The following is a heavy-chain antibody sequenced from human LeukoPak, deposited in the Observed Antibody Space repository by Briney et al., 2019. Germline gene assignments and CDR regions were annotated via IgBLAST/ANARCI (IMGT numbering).Heavy chain of an antibody. J-gene: IGHJ5*02. CDR2: IKDDGSAQ. D-gene: IGHD6-19*01. CDR3: AREAVAGIFTPTNFRASNASGWFDP. CDR1: GFTFGAYW. V-gene: IGHV3-7*01. Sequence: GGSLRLSCAASGFTFGAYWMSWFRQAPGKGPEWVASIKDDGSAQFYVDSLEGRFTISRDNAKNTLYLQMDTMRVEDTAVYYCAREAVAGIFTPTNFRASNASGWFDPWGQGTLVTVSS.